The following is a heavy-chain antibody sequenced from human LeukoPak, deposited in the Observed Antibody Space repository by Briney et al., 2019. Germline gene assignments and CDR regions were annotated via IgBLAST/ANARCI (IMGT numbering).Heavy chain of an antibody. CDR3: ARYYYGSGTYQEFDY. CDR2: IYYSGST. Sequence: PSETLSLTCTVSGGSISSHYWNWIRQPPGKGLEWIGYIYYSGSTKYNPSLKSRVTISVDTSKNQFPLKLSSVTAADTAVYYCARYYYGSGTYQEFDYWGQGTLVTVSS. V-gene: IGHV4-59*11. J-gene: IGHJ4*02. CDR1: GGSISSHY. D-gene: IGHD3-10*01.